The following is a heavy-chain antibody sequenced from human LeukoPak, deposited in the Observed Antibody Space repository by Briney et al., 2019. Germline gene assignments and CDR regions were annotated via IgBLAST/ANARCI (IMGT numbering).Heavy chain of an antibody. V-gene: IGHV4-39*07. CDR1: GASISTSRDY. Sequence: TPSETLSLTCTVSGASISTSRDYWGWIRQPPGKGLEWIGSIYYIGDTYYNPSLKSRVTMSLDMSKNQFSLKLNSVTAADTAVYYCARRIRGVNDAFDIWGQGTMVTVSS. D-gene: IGHD3-10*01. CDR3: ARRIRGVNDAFDI. J-gene: IGHJ3*02. CDR2: IYYIGDT.